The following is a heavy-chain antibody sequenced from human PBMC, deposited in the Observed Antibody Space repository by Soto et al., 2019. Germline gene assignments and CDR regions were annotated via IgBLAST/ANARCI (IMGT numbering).Heavy chain of an antibody. CDR1: GASISSNIYY. Sequence: QVQLQESGPGLLKPSETLSLTCTVSGASISSNIYYWGWIRQPPGKGLEWIGSLYYTGNTFYNPSLTSRVTLSVDTSENQFSLRLFSVTAADTAVYYCARHSHEDHGDPNWFDPWGQGTLVTVSS. CDR2: LYYTGNT. V-gene: IGHV4-39*01. CDR3: ARHSHEDHGDPNWFDP. D-gene: IGHD4-17*01. J-gene: IGHJ5*02.